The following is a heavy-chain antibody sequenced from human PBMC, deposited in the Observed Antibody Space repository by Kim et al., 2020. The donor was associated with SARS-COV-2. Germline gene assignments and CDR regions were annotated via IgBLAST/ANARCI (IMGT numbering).Heavy chain of an antibody. Sequence: SETLSLTCTVSGDSISSYYWSWIRQPPGKGLEWIGYIYYTESANYNPSLKSRVTILVDTSNNQFSLKLTSVTAADTAMYYCARTALYCSSTSCYPNYFDPWGQGTLVTVSS. CDR1: GDSISSYY. CDR2: IYYTESA. J-gene: IGHJ5*02. V-gene: IGHV4-59*13. CDR3: ARTALYCSSTSCYPNYFDP. D-gene: IGHD2-2*01.